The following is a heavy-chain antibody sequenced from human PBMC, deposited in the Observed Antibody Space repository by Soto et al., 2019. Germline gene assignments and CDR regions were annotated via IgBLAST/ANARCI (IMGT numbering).Heavy chain of an antibody. CDR1: GFTFSSYA. V-gene: IGHV3-23*01. CDR3: AKVKYQLPFPYFDY. Sequence: LRLSCAASGFTFSSYAMSWVRQAPGKGLEWVSAISGSGGSTYYADSVKGRFTISRDNSKNTLYLQMNSLRAEDTAVYYCAKVKYQLPFPYFDYWGQGTLVTVSS. CDR2: ISGSGGST. D-gene: IGHD2-2*01. J-gene: IGHJ4*02.